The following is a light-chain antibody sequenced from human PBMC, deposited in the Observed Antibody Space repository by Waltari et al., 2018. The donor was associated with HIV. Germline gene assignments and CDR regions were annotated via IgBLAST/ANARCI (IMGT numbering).Light chain of an antibody. CDR2: SNN. CDR1: SNNVGHQG. CDR3: SAWDRSLSVVV. V-gene: IGLV10-54*04. J-gene: IGLJ2*01. Sequence: QAGLTQSPSVSKGLRQTATLTCTGNSNNVGHQGATWLQQHQGHPPKLLSYSNNNRPSGISERFSASRSGNTASLTITGLQPEDEADYFCSAWDRSLSVVVFGGGTTLTVL.